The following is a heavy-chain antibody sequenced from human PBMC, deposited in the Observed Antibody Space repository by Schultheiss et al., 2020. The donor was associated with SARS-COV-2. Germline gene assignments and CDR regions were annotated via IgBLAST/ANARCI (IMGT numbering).Heavy chain of an antibody. J-gene: IGHJ4*02. CDR2: ISASGGST. D-gene: IGHD3-10*02. CDR3: ARLFWAAVYYFDY. V-gene: IGHV3-23*01. Sequence: GESLKISCAASGFTFSSYEMNWVRQAPGKGLEWVASISASGGSTNYADSLKGRFIISRDNSKNTLYLQMNSLRAEDTAVYYCARLFWAAVYYFDYWGQGTLVTVSS. CDR1: GFTFSSYE.